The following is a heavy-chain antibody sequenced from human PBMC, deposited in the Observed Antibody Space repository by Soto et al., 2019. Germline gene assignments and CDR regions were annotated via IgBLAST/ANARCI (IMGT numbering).Heavy chain of an antibody. D-gene: IGHD6-19*01. CDR2: IYSGGST. J-gene: IGHJ1*01. V-gene: IGHV3-66*01. CDR1: GFTVSSNY. CDR3: ARDYLGSSGWYVYQH. Sequence: PGGSLRLSCAASGFTVSSNYMSWVRQAPGKGLEWVSVIYSGGSTYYADSVKGRFTISRDNSKNTLYLQMNSLRAEDTAVYYCARDYLGSSGWYVYQHWGQGTLVTVSS.